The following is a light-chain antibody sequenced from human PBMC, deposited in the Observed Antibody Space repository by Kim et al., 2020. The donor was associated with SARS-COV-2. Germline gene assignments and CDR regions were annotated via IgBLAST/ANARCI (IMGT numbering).Light chain of an antibody. CDR1: SLRSYY. Sequence: ALGQTVRSTCQGDSLRSYYASWYQQKPGQAPVLVIYGKNNRPSGIPDRFSGYSSGNTASLTITGAQAEDEADYYCNSRDSSGNHLVFGTGTKVTVL. V-gene: IGLV3-19*01. J-gene: IGLJ1*01. CDR2: GKN. CDR3: NSRDSSGNHLV.